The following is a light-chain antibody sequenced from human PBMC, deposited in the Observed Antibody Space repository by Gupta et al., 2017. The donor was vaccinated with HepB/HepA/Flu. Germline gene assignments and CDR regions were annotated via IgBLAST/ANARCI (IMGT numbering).Light chain of an antibody. J-gene: IGKJ5*01. CDR1: QSVSGS. Sequence: EIVMTQSPATLFVSPGERATLSCRASQSVSGSVAWYQHRPGQPLRLLIYGASTRDTGVTVRFSGSGSGKEFPLTITSRQSEDFALYYCQQYDLWPPITFGQGTRLENK. V-gene: IGKV3-15*01. CDR3: QQYDLWPPIT. CDR2: GAS.